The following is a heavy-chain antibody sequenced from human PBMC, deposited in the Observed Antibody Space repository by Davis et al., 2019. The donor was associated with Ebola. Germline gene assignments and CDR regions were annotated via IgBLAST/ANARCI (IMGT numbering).Heavy chain of an antibody. D-gene: IGHD4-23*01. Sequence: PGGSLRLSCAASGFTFSSYAMHWVRQAPGKGLEWVAVISYDGSNKYYADSVKGRFTISRDNSKNTLYLQMNSLRAEDTAVYYCARGATVVTPGFDYWGQGTLVTVSS. CDR1: GFTFSSYA. CDR3: ARGATVVTPGFDY. V-gene: IGHV3-30-3*01. J-gene: IGHJ4*02. CDR2: ISYDGSNK.